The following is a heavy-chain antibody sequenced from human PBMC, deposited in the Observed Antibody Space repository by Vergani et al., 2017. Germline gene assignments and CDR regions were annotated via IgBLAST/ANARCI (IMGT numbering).Heavy chain of an antibody. CDR2: ISYDGTQK. D-gene: IGHD3-16*01. Sequence: QVHLVESGGGVVQPGRSLRLSCVVSGFTSSYYGMHWVRQAPGQGLEWVAVISYDGTQKYYADSVKGRFTISRDNSKSTMYLQMNSLRDEDTGVYYCARALRLRYNRFDPWGQGTLVTVSS. CDR1: GFTSSYYG. V-gene: IGHV3-30*03. CDR3: ARALRLRYNRFDP. J-gene: IGHJ5*02.